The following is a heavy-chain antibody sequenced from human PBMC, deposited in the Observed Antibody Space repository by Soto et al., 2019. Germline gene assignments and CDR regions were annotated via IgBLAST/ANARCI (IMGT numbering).Heavy chain of an antibody. CDR1: GFTFSSYA. Sequence: GGSLRLSCAASGFTFSSYAMSWVRQAPGKGLEWVSAISGSGGSTYYADSVKGRFTISRDNSKNTLYLQMNSLRAEDTAVYYCAKPPRYYYDSSGYYYSQFDYWGQGTLVTVSS. J-gene: IGHJ4*02. V-gene: IGHV3-23*01. CDR2: ISGSGGST. D-gene: IGHD3-22*01. CDR3: AKPPRYYYDSSGYYYSQFDY.